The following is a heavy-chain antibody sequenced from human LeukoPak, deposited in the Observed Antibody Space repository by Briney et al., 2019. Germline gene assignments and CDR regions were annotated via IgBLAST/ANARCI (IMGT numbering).Heavy chain of an antibody. J-gene: IGHJ4*02. CDR1: GFTFSSYS. CDR3: ARHYDSNSYGPGY. Sequence: RGSLRLSGAASGFTFSSYSLNWVRQAPGKGLEWVSSISSSSSYIYYADSVKGRFTTSRDNAKNSLYLQMNSLRAEDTAVYYCARHYDSNSYGPGYWGQGTLVTVSS. D-gene: IGHD3-22*01. V-gene: IGHV3-21*01. CDR2: ISSSSSYI.